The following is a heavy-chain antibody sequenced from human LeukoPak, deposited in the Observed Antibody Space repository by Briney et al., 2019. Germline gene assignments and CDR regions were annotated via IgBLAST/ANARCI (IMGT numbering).Heavy chain of an antibody. V-gene: IGHV3-30*03. CDR3: TRDGIVGARSFDY. Sequence: GGSLRLSCAGSALTRSAHSMHWVRQAPGKGLVWVASISYDGRTTYYTDSVKGRFTISKDTSKNTLYLQMDSLRPEDTAIYFCTRDGIVGARSFDYWGQGILVTVSS. D-gene: IGHD1-26*01. CDR2: ISYDGRTT. J-gene: IGHJ4*02. CDR1: ALTRSAHS.